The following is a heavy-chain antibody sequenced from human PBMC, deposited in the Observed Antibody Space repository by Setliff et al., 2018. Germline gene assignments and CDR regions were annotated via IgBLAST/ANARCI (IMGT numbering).Heavy chain of an antibody. D-gene: IGHD2-15*01. J-gene: IGHJ4*02. Sequence: LRLSCAASGFTFSNYRMHWVRQAPGKGLEWVAVIWHDGGNKYHADSVKGRFTISRDNAKNTLFLQMNSLRAEDTAVYYCARSGLGGSPQYFFDSWGQGTLVTVSS. CDR1: GFTFSNYR. CDR2: IWHDGGNK. CDR3: ARSGLGGSPQYFFDS. V-gene: IGHV3-33*08.